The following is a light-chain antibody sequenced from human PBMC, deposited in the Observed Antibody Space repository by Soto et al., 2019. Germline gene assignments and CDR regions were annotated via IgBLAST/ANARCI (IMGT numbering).Light chain of an antibody. Sequence: DIVMTQSPDSLAVSLGERATINCKSSQSVLYSSNNKNYLAWYQQKPGPPPKLLIYWASTRESGVPDRFSGSGSGTDFTLTISSLQAEDVAVYYCQQYYSLWTFGQGTKLEIK. CDR2: WAS. CDR1: QSVLYSSNNKNY. V-gene: IGKV4-1*01. CDR3: QQYYSLWT. J-gene: IGKJ2*02.